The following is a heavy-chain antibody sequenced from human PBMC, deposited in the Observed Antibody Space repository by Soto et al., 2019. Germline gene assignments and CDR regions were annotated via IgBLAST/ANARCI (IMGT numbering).Heavy chain of an antibody. CDR2: IKEDGSEK. D-gene: IGHD2-15*01. V-gene: IGHV3-7*01. J-gene: IGHJ3*02. CDR1: GFTCSSYW. CDR3: ARDLTPNLDCGGGRCYLDAFDI. Sequence: ESGGGLVQPGGSLRLSCAASGFTCSSYWMSWVRQAPGKGLEWVANIKEDGSEKYYVDSVKGRFTISRDNAKNSLYLQMNSLRAEYTAVSYCARDLTPNLDCGGGRCYLDAFDIWGQGTMVTVSS.